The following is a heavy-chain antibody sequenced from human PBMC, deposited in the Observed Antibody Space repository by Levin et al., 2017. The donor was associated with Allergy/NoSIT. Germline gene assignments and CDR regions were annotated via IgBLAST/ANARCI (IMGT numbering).Heavy chain of an antibody. V-gene: IGHV4-31*03. J-gene: IGHJ4*02. CDR2: IYYSGTT. CDR3: ARHEFFVSRSFDS. CDR1: GGSISTGGFY. Sequence: PSETLSLTCTVSGGSISTGGFYWSWIRQHPGRGLELIGYIYYSGTTYYNPSLKSRVTISVDTSKNQFSLKLSSVTAADTAVYYCARHEFFVSRSFDSWGQGTLITVSS. D-gene: IGHD3-10*01.